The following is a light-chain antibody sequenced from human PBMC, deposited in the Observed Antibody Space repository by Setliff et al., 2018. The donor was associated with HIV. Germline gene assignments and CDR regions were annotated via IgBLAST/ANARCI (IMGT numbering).Light chain of an antibody. Sequence: QSVLTQPASGSGSPGHSITISCTGTSSDVGGYNYVSWYQQHPGKAPKLMISDVSNGPSGVSNRFSGSKSGNTASLTISGLQAEDEADYYCSSYTSSTPLYVFGTGTKVTVL. V-gene: IGLV2-14*03. CDR2: DVS. J-gene: IGLJ1*01. CDR3: SSYTSSTPLYV. CDR1: SSDVGGYNY.